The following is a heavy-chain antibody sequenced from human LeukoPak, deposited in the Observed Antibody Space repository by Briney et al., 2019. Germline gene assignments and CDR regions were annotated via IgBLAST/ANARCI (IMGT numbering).Heavy chain of an antibody. CDR3: ARGIAVAGTNWFDP. V-gene: IGHV3-33*01. CDR1: GFTLNSYG. D-gene: IGHD6-19*01. Sequence: GRSLRLSCAASGFTLNSYGMHWVRQAPGKGLEWVAVIWYDGSNKYYADSVKGRFTISRDNSKNTLYLQMNSLRAEDTAVYYCARGIAVAGTNWFDPWGQGTLVTVSS. CDR2: IWYDGSNK. J-gene: IGHJ5*02.